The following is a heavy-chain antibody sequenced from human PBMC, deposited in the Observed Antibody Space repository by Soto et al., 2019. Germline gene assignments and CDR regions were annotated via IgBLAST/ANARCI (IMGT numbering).Heavy chain of an antibody. V-gene: IGHV5-51*01. CDR2: IFPGDSDT. J-gene: IGHJ4*02. CDR3: ARHATYYDILSGYYFAY. Sequence: GESLKISCKGSGYSFTSYKIAWVRQMPGKGLEWMGIIFPGDSDTRYSPSFQGQVTISADKSTSTAYLQWSSLKASDTAMYYCARHATYYDILSGYYFAYWGQGTPVIFS. CDR1: GYSFTSYK. D-gene: IGHD3-9*01.